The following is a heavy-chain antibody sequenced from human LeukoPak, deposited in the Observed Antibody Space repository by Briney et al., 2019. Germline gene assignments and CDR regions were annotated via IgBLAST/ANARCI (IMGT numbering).Heavy chain of an antibody. J-gene: IGHJ6*02. CDR2: IDYSGST. D-gene: IGHD3-22*01. CDR3: ARDRLTYYYDSSGYGMDV. Sequence: SETLSLTCTVSGGSISSYYWSWIRQPPGKGLEWIGYIDYSGSTNYNPSLKSRATISVDTSKNQFSLKLSSVTAADTAVYYCARDRLTYYYDSSGYGMDVWGQGTTVTVSS. V-gene: IGHV4-59*01. CDR1: GGSISSYY.